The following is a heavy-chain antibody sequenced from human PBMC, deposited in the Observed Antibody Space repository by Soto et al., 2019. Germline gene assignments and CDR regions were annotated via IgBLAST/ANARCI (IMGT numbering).Heavy chain of an antibody. J-gene: IGHJ5*02. CDR2: INTDGSAT. CDR3: ARDFKDWHGP. V-gene: IGHV3-74*01. CDR1: GFTFSTSW. D-gene: IGHD1-1*01. Sequence: EVQLVESGGDLVQPGGSLRLSCAASGFTFSTSWMHWVRQAPGKGLMWVSRINTDGSATNYADYVEGRFTISRDNAKNTLYLQMSSLRAEETAVYYCARDFKDWHGPWGQGALVTVSS.